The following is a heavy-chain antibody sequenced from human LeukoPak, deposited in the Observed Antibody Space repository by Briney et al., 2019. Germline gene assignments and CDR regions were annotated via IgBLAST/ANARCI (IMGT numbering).Heavy chain of an antibody. D-gene: IGHD1-26*01. CDR2: IYHSGST. J-gene: IGHJ4*02. V-gene: IGHV4-4*02. CDR1: GASISSNIW. Sequence: SGTLSLTCAVSGASISSNIWWSWVRQPPGKGLEWIGEIYHSGSTHYNPSLKSRVTISVDKSKNQFSLNLTSVTAADTAVYYCAKVSRGSYYMELPFDYWGQGTLVTVSS. CDR3: AKVSRGSYYMELPFDY.